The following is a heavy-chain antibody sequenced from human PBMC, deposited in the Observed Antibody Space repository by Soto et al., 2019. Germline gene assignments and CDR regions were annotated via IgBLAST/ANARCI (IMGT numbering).Heavy chain of an antibody. CDR1: GYGLNSFF. CDR3: ASSLPGSYFYNYYMDV. J-gene: IGHJ6*03. V-gene: IGHV1-46*02. CDR2: FNSNGGST. D-gene: IGHD1-26*01. Sequence: QVQLVQSGAEVKKPGAPVKISCKASGYGLNSFFLHWLRQAPGQGLEWVAIFNSNGGSTSFAQRFRGRVTMTRDTSTSTFYLELGSLGSEDSAVYYCASSLPGSYFYNYYMDVWGGGTTVTVSS.